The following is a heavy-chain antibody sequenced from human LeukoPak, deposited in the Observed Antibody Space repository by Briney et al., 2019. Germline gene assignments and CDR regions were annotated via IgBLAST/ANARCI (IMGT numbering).Heavy chain of an antibody. CDR2: INHSGST. J-gene: IGHJ4*02. D-gene: IGHD4-11*01. CDR1: GGSFSGYY. V-gene: IGHV4-34*01. CDR3: ARDDYSNFPFDY. Sequence: SETLSLTCAVYGGSFSGYYWSWIRQPPGKGLEWIGEINHSGSTNYNPSLKSRVTISVDTSKNRFSLKLSSVTAADTAVYYCARDDYSNFPFDYWGQGTLVTVSS.